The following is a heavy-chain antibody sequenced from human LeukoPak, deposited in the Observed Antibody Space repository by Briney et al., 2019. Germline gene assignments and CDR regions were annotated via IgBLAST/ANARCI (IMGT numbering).Heavy chain of an antibody. CDR3: ARDSMVRGVIKTFDY. D-gene: IGHD3-10*01. J-gene: IGHJ4*02. CDR2: ISSSGSTI. Sequence: GGSLRLSCAASGFTFSSYEMNWVRQAPGKGLEWVSYISSSGSTIYYADSVKGRFTISRDNAKNSLYLQMNSLRAEDTAVYYCARDSMVRGVIKTFDYWGQGTLVTVSS. CDR1: GFTFSSYE. V-gene: IGHV3-48*03.